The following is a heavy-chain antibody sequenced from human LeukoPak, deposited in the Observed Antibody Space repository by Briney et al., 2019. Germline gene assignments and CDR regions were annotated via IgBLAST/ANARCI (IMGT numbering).Heavy chain of an antibody. CDR2: IYYSGST. CDR3: ATPRNLVGALASHAFDI. D-gene: IGHD1-26*01. CDR1: GGSISSSSYY. Sequence: SETLSLTCTVSGGSISSSSYYWGWIRQPPGKGLEWIGSIYYSGSTYYNPSLKSRVTISVGTSKNQFSPKLSSVTAADTAVYYCATPRNLVGALASHAFDIWGQGTMVTVSS. V-gene: IGHV4-39*07. J-gene: IGHJ3*02.